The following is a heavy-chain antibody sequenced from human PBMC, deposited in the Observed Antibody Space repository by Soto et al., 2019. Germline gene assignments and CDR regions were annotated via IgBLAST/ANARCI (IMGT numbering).Heavy chain of an antibody. Sequence: DVQLVESGGGLVQPGGSLRLSCAASGFTISSYWMHWVRQAPGKGLVWVSRINSDGSSTSYADSVKGRFTISRDNAKNTLYLQMNSLRVEDTAVYYCASRLGSIAFDIWGQGTMVTVSS. CDR1: GFTISSYW. CDR3: ASRLGSIAFDI. J-gene: IGHJ3*02. CDR2: INSDGSST. V-gene: IGHV3-74*01. D-gene: IGHD6-25*01.